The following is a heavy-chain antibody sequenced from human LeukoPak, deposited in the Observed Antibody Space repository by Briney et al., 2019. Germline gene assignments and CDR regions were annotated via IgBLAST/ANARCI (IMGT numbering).Heavy chain of an antibody. V-gene: IGHV4-4*09. Sequence: SETLSLTCSVSGDSISNDYWTWIRQPPGKGLEWIGNIFTTGGTNYNPSLKSRRAISVDTSKNQLPLNLTSVTAADTTVHYIPRLTSFTGHPDCDPWGQ. D-gene: IGHD3-9*01. CDR3: PRLTSFTGHPDCDP. CDR1: GDSISNDY. CDR2: IFTTGGT. J-gene: IGHJ5*02.